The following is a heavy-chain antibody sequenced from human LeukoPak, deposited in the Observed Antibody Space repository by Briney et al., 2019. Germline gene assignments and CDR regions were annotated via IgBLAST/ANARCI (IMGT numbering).Heavy chain of an antibody. CDR2: IYYSGST. CDR3: ARGARAGYNLEPFDY. CDR1: GGPMSSYY. V-gene: IGHV4-59*08. D-gene: IGHD5-24*01. J-gene: IGHJ4*02. Sequence: SETLSLTRTVSGGPMSSYYWSWIRQPPGKGLEWIGYIYYSGSTKYNPSLKSRVTISVDTSKNQFSLKLSSVTAADTAVYYCARGARAGYNLEPFDYWGQGTLVTVSS.